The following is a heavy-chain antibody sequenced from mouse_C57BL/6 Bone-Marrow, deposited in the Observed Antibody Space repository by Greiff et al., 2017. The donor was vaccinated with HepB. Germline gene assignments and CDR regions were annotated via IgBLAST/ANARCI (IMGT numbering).Heavy chain of an antibody. D-gene: IGHD3-2*02. CDR2: IRLKSDNYAT. J-gene: IGHJ1*03. CDR3: TERTAQATFPWYFDV. V-gene: IGHV6-3*01. CDR1: GFTFSNYW. Sequence: EVKVEESGGGLVQPGGSMKLSCVASGFTFSNYWMNWVRQSPEKGLEWVAQIRLKSDNYATHYAESVKGRFTISRDDSKSSVYLQMNNLRAEDTGIYYCTERTAQATFPWYFDVWGTGTTVTVYS.